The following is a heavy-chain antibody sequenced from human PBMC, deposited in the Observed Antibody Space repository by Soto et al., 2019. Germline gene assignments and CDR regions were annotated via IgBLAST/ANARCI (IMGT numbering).Heavy chain of an antibody. D-gene: IGHD2-21*02. Sequence: EVQLVQSGAEVKKPGESLKISCKGSGYSFTSYWIVWVRQMPGKGLEWMGYIYPGDSETRYSPSLQGQVTMSADKSTSSAYLHWSSLKASDTAMYYCARRSYCDGDCTRRPYDYYGMDVWGQGTTVTVSS. CDR3: ARRSYCDGDCTRRPYDYYGMDV. CDR2: IYPGDSET. J-gene: IGHJ6*02. CDR1: GYSFTSYW. V-gene: IGHV5-51*01.